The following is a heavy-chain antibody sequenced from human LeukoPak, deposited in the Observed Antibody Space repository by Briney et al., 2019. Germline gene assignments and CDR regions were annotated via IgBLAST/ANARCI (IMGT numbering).Heavy chain of an antibody. Sequence: GESLKISCKGSGYRFTSYWIGWGRPMPGKGPEWMGIIYPGDSDTRYSPSFQGQVTISADKPISTAYLQWSSLKTSDPALYYCARGSSSWYTYFDYWGRGTLVTVSS. CDR2: IYPGDSDT. CDR3: ARGSSSWYTYFDY. CDR1: GYRFTSYW. D-gene: IGHD6-13*01. V-gene: IGHV5-51*04. J-gene: IGHJ4*02.